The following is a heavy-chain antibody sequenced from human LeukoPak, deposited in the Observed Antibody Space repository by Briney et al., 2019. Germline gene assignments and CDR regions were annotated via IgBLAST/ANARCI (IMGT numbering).Heavy chain of an antibody. CDR3: ARGTQDTAPYYYYYMDV. CDR2: IYYSGST. V-gene: IGHV4-39*07. D-gene: IGHD5-18*01. CDR1: GDSISSSSYY. J-gene: IGHJ6*03. Sequence: SETLSLTCTVSGDSISSSSYYWGWIRQPPGKGLEWIGSIYYSGSTYYNPSLKSRVTISVDTSKNQFSLKLSSVTAADTAVYYCARGTQDTAPYYYYYMDVWGKGTTVTISS.